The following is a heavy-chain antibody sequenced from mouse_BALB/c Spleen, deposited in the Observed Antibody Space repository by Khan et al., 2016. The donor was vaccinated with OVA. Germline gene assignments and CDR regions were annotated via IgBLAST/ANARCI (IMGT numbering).Heavy chain of an antibody. CDR1: GFSLTDYG. V-gene: IGHV2-6-5*01. J-gene: IGHJ4*01. CDR2: IWGGGST. CDR3: AKGVWSYYYAVDY. Sequence: VQLQESGPGLVAPSQSLSITCSVSGFSLTDYGVSWIRQPPGKGLEWLGVIWGGGSTYYNSVLESRLSISKDNSKSHVFLKMNSLQTDDTAMYYCAKGVWSYYYAVDYWGQGTSVTVSS. D-gene: IGHD2-10*02.